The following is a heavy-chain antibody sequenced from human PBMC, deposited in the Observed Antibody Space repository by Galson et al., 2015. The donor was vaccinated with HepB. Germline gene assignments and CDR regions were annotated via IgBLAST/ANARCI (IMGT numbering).Heavy chain of an antibody. J-gene: IGHJ4*02. Sequence: SLRLSCAASGFTFSSYVMHWVRKAPGKGLEWVAVIPYDGRNKYYADSVKGRFTISRDNSKNTLYLQMNSLRAEDTAVYYCARGGSSASYDNAPVDYWGQGTLVTVSS. D-gene: IGHD2-2*01. CDR2: IPYDGRNK. V-gene: IGHV3-30*04. CDR1: GFTFSSYV. CDR3: ARGGSSASYDNAPVDY.